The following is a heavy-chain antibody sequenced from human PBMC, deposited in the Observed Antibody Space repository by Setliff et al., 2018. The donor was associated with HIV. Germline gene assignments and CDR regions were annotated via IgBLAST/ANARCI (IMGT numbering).Heavy chain of an antibody. CDR2: ISAYNGNT. J-gene: IGHJ4*02. D-gene: IGHD6-19*01. Sequence: ASVKVSCKASGYTFTSFGISWVRQAPGQGLEWMGRISAYNGNTDHAQRLQGRVTMTTDTSARTAYMELRSLRSDDTAVYYCARAAVAGPWRKLDYWGQGTLVTVSS. CDR3: ARAAVAGPWRKLDY. CDR1: GYTFTSFG. V-gene: IGHV1-18*01.